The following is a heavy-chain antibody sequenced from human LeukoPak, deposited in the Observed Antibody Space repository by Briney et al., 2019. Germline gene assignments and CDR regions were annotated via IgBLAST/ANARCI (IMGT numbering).Heavy chain of an antibody. CDR1: GDSISSYY. Sequence: SETLSLTCTVSGDSISSYYWTWIRQPPGKGLEWIGYIYYSGSTNYNPSLKSRVTISVDTSKNQFSLKLRSVTAADTAVHYCARYGYRYAGNWFDPWGQGTLVTVSS. D-gene: IGHD5-18*01. J-gene: IGHJ5*02. CDR2: IYYSGST. V-gene: IGHV4-59*01. CDR3: ARYGYRYAGNWFDP.